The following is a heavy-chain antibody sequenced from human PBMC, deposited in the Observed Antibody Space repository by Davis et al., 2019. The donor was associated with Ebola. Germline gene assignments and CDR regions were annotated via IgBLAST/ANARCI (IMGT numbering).Heavy chain of an antibody. D-gene: IGHD6-13*01. CDR1: GASISRTTNYY. V-gene: IGHV4-39*01. J-gene: IGHJ4*02. CDR2: IYYSGNT. Sequence: SETLSLTCTVSGASISRTTNYYWGPIRQSPGKGLEWIGSIYYSGNTYYSPSLRSRVTMSVDSSKNQFSLELSSVTAADTAVYYCARHVIAAAGIDYWGQGTLVTVSS. CDR3: ARHVIAAAGIDY.